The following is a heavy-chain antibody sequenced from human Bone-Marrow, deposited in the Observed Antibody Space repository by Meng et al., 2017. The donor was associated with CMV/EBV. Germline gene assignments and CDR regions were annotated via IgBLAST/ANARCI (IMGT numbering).Heavy chain of an antibody. J-gene: IGHJ4*01. CDR1: GGSLSGYY. Sequence: GSLRLSCAVSGGSLSGYYWTWIRQPPGKGLGWIGEVSHRGSTNYNPSLKSRVTMSVDTSKNQFSLKLTSVTAAYTALYYFARIPLKFLEPFEYWGQGTLVTVSS. V-gene: IGHV4-34*01. CDR2: VSHRGST. CDR3: ARIPLKFLEPFEY. D-gene: IGHD3-3*01.